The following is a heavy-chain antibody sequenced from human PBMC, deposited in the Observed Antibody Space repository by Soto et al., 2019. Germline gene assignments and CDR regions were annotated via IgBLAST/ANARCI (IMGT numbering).Heavy chain of an antibody. Sequence: EVQLLESGGGLVQPGGSLRLSCAASGFTFSSYAMSCVRHAPGKGLEWVSGITGSGATTYYADSVQDRFTISRDNSKSTLYLQMTSLRVDDTAVYYCAKGAINWFDPWGQGTLVTVSS. J-gene: IGHJ5*02. V-gene: IGHV3-23*01. CDR3: AKGAINWFDP. D-gene: IGHD3-16*01. CDR2: ITGSGATT. CDR1: GFTFSSYA.